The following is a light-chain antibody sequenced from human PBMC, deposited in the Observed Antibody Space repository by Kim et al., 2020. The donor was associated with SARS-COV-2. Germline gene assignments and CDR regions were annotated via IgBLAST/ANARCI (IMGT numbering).Light chain of an antibody. Sequence: ASVRLTRPLNREHRFYAIARHQHQSDKGPRYWMKVNGDGSHNKGDGTPDRFSGSTSGAGRYLTISSLQSEDEADYYCQTWGTGIVVFGGGTQLTVL. J-gene: IGLJ2*01. CDR3: QTWGTGIVV. CDR1: REHRFYA. V-gene: IGLV4-69*01. CDR2: VNGDGSH.